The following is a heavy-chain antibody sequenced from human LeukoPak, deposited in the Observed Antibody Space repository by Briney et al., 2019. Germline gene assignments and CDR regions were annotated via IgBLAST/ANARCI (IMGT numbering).Heavy chain of an antibody. Sequence: GGSLRLSCAASGFTFSSYGMHWVRQAPGKGLEWVAFIRYDGSNKYYADSVKGRFTISRDNSKNTLYLQMNSLRAEDTAVYYCAKGVREWELPPAPDYWGQGTLVTVSS. V-gene: IGHV3-30*02. D-gene: IGHD1-26*01. J-gene: IGHJ4*02. CDR1: GFTFSSYG. CDR2: IRYDGSNK. CDR3: AKGVREWELPPAPDY.